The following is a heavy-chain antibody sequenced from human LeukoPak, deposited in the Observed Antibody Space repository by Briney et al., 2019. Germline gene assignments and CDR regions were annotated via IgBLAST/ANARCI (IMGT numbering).Heavy chain of an antibody. D-gene: IGHD1-14*01. Sequence: GGYVRLSCAATGFTFSSYAMSWVRRAPGRGLEWVSGISGSGGSTNYADSVKDRFTISRDNSKNTLYLQMNSLRVEDTAMYYCAKRTVTPEIRGQGTLVTVSS. V-gene: IGHV3-23*01. CDR2: ISGSGGST. CDR3: AKRTVTPEI. CDR1: GFTFSSYA. J-gene: IGHJ4*02.